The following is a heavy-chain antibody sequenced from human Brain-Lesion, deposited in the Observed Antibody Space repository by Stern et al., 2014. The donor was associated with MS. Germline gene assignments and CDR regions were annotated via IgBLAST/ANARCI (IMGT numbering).Heavy chain of an antibody. J-gene: IGHJ6*02. V-gene: IGHV3-33*01. CDR2: IWDDGRNT. CDR3: SRGKVASAPLDV. CDR1: GFTFISYG. Sequence: VQLVESGGGVVKPGESLRLSCAASGFTFISYGIHWVRQAPGKGLEWVALIWDDGRNTFYADSVKGRFTISRDTFTNTVYLQLNSLRVGDTAVYFCSRGKVASAPLDVWGQGTTVTVS.